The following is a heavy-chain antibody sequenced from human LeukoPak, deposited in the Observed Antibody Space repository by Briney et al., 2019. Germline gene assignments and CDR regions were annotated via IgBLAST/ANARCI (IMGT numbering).Heavy chain of an antibody. CDR3: ARGGWGSYYMDV. J-gene: IGHJ6*03. D-gene: IGHD7-27*01. V-gene: IGHV1-8*03. CDR2: MNPNSGNT. CDR1: GYTFTSYD. Sequence: ASVKVSCKASGYTFTSYDINWVRQATGQGLEWMGWMNPNSGNTGYAQKFQGRDTITRNTSISTAYMELSSLRSEDTAVYYCARGGWGSYYMDVWGKGTTVTVSS.